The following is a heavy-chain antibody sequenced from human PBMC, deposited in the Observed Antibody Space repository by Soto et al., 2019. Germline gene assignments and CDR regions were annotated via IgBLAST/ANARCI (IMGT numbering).Heavy chain of an antibody. CDR3: ARDTSVSGIYGMDV. D-gene: IGHD4-4*01. CDR1: GDSISNYY. Sequence: ETLSLTCTVSGDSISNYYWSWIRQPPGKRLEWIGYIYYSGNTIYNPSLKSRVTISLDTSKNQFSLNLSSVTAADTAVYYCARDTSVSGIYGMDVWGQGTTVTVSS. V-gene: IGHV4-59*01. CDR2: IYYSGNT. J-gene: IGHJ6*02.